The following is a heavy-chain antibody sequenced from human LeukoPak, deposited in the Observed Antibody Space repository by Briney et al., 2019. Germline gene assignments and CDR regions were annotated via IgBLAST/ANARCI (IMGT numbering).Heavy chain of an antibody. CDR3: ARIIAAAGADAFDT. CDR1: GFTVSSNY. CDR2: IYSGGGT. J-gene: IGHJ3*02. Sequence: GGSLRLSCAASGFTVSSNYMSWVRQAPGKGLEWVSVIYSGGGTYYADSVKGRFTISRDNSKNTLYLQMNSLRAEDTAVYYCARIIAAAGADAFDTWGQGTMVTVSS. D-gene: IGHD6-13*01. V-gene: IGHV3-53*01.